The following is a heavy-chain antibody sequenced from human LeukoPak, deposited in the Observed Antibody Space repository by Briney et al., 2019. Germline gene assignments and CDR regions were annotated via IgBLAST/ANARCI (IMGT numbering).Heavy chain of an antibody. J-gene: IGHJ4*02. CDR3: ARHIVVVPAADYYFDY. CDR1: GGSISDHY. D-gene: IGHD2-2*01. Sequence: PSETLSLTCTVSGGSISDHYWSWIRKPPGKGLEWIGYILYSGRANSNPSLKSRVTISVDTSENQFSLKLSSVTAADTAVYYCARHIVVVPAADYYFDYWGQGTLVTVSS. CDR2: ILYSGRA. V-gene: IGHV4-59*11.